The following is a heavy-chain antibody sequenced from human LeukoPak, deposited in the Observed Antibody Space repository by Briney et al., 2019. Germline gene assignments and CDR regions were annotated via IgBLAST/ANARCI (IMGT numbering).Heavy chain of an antibody. V-gene: IGHV3-30*18. Sequence: PGGSLRLSCAASGFTFSSYGMHWVRQAPGKGLEWVAVIPYDGSNKYYADSVKGRFTISRDNSKNTLYLQMNSLRAEDTAVYYCAKPYCSSTSCYWLPYYYMDVWGKGTTVTVSS. J-gene: IGHJ6*03. CDR1: GFTFSSYG. D-gene: IGHD2-2*01. CDR2: IPYDGSNK. CDR3: AKPYCSSTSCYWLPYYYMDV.